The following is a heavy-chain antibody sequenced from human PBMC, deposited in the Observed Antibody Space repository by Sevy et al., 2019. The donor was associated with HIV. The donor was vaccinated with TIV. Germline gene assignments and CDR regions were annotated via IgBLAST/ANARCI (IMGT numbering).Heavy chain of an antibody. CDR1: GYTFTNYG. V-gene: IGHV1-18*01. D-gene: IGHD6-19*01. CDR2: ISAYNGNT. CDR3: ARDQEYSSRWHLDY. J-gene: IGHJ4*02. Sequence: ASVKVSCKASGYTFTNYGIIWVRQAPGQGLEWMGWISAYNGNTKYTQKLQGRVTITTDTSTSTVDMELRSLRSDDTAVYYCARDQEYSSRWHLDYWGQGTLVTVSS.